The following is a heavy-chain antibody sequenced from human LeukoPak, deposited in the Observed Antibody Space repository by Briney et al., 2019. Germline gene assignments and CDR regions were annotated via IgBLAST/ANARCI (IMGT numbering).Heavy chain of an antibody. CDR1: GGSISGYY. V-gene: IGHV4-59*08. J-gene: IGHJ4*02. CDR3: ARYYCSGTCYHFDY. Sequence: SETLSLTCTVSGGSISGYYWSWIRQPSGKGLEWIGYIYSSGSTKYSPSLKSRVTMSVDTSKNQFSLKLTSVTAADTAVYYCARYYCSGTCYHFDYWGQGTLVTVSS. D-gene: IGHD2-2*01. CDR2: IYSSGST.